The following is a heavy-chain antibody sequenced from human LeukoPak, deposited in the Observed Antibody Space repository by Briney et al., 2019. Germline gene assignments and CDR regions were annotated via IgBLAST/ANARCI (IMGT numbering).Heavy chain of an antibody. Sequence: GGSLRLSCAVSGFIFSSSAMSWVRQAPGKGLEWVSAISGGGDDTSYADSARGRFTVSRDNSKNTLYLQMNSLRAEDTAVYYCAKDSRESSGHFPYYYYYHYSLDVWGQGTTVTVSS. CDR1: GFIFSSSA. CDR2: ISGGGDDT. D-gene: IGHD3-22*01. CDR3: AKDSRESSGHFPYYYYYHYSLDV. V-gene: IGHV3-23*01. J-gene: IGHJ6*02.